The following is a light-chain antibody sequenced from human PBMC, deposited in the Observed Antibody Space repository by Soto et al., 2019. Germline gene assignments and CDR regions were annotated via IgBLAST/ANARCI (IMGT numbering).Light chain of an antibody. CDR1: QSVSSK. J-gene: IGKJ5*01. CDR2: DIS. V-gene: IGKV3D-11*02. CDR3: QQRTDWQVT. Sequence: EIVMTKSPATLSVPPGERATLSCRASQSVSSKLAWYQQKPGQAPRLLIYDISNRATGIPARFSGSGSGTDFTLTISSLEPEDFAVYYCQQRTDWQVTFGQGTLLEI.